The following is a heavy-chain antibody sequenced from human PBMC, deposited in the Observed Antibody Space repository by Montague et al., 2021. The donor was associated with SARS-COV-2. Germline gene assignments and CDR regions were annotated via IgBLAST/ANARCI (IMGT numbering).Heavy chain of an antibody. CDR1: GASISSGSYY. Sequence: TLSLTCTVSGASISSGSYYWNWIRQLPGKGLEWIGYIHHSGSTYYTPSLQSRVAISVDTSKNEFSLKMTAVTAADRAVYYCARDGDEGYFFEYWGKGLLVTVSS. D-gene: IGHD2/OR15-2a*01. J-gene: IGHJ4*02. V-gene: IGHV4-31*03. CDR2: IHHSGST. CDR3: ARDGDEGYFFEY.